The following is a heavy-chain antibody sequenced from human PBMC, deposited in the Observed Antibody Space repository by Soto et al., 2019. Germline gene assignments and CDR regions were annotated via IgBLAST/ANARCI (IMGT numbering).Heavy chain of an antibody. CDR1: GFTFSSYA. CDR3: AKGGITIFGGTMGGYDYMDV. CDR2: ISGSGGST. J-gene: IGHJ6*03. Sequence: EVQLLESGGGLVQPGGSLRLSCAASGFTFSSYAMSWVRQAPGKGLEWVSAISGSGGSTYYADSVKGRFTISRDNSKNAMYLPMNSLRAEDTAVYYCAKGGITIFGGTMGGYDYMDVWGKGTTVTVS. V-gene: IGHV3-23*01. D-gene: IGHD3-3*01.